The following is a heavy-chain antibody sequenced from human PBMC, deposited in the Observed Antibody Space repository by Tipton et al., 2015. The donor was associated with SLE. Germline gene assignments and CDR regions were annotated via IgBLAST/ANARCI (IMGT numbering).Heavy chain of an antibody. Sequence: VKPSETLSLTCTVSGGSISTSNYNWGWIRQPPGKGLEWIGSIYYSGSTYYNPSLQSRVTISVDTSKNLFFLNVSSVTAADTAVYYCARGFYVADFSSGFFVNWFDPWGQGTLVTVSS. V-gene: IGHV4-39*07. D-gene: IGHD3-3*01. CDR1: GGSISTSNYN. CDR3: ARGFYVADFSSGFFVNWFDP. CDR2: IYYSGST. J-gene: IGHJ5*02.